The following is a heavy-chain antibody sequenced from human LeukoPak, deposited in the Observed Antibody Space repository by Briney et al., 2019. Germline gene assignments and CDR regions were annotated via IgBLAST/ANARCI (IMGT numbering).Heavy chain of an antibody. CDR2: IYYSGST. Sequence: PSETLSLTCTVSGGSISSYYWSWIRQPAGKGLEWIGYIYYSGSTNYNPSLKSRVTISVDTSKNQFSLKLSSVTAADTAVYYCARDPSYGDDAFDIWGQGTMVTVSS. CDR1: GGSISSYY. CDR3: ARDPSYGDDAFDI. V-gene: IGHV4-59*01. D-gene: IGHD4-17*01. J-gene: IGHJ3*02.